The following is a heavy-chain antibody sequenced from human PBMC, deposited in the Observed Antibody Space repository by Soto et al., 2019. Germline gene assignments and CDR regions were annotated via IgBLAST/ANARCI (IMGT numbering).Heavy chain of an antibody. CDR2: IFYSGDT. J-gene: IGHJ4*02. Sequence: TSETLCLTWTVSGGSINNYHGIWIRQPPGKGLEWIGYIFYSGDTNSSPSLKSRVTISVYTSKNQFSLKLSSVTTADTAVYYCARLSNYGNGWSTFDYWGRGTLVTVSS. CDR3: ARLSNYGNGWSTFDY. V-gene: IGHV4-59*01. D-gene: IGHD6-19*01. CDR1: GGSINNYH.